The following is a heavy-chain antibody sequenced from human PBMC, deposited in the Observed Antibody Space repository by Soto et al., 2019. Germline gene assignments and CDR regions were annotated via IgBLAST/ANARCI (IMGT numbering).Heavy chain of an antibody. CDR1: GGSISSSSYY. V-gene: IGHV4-39*01. D-gene: IGHD3-22*01. CDR2: IYYSGST. Sequence: QLQLQESGPGLVKPSETLSLTCTVSGGSISSSSYYWGWLRQPPGKGLEWVGSIYYSGSTYYNPSLKSRITISVDTSKNQFSLKLSSVTAADTAVYYCARSAPHYYDTRWGQGTLVTVSS. CDR3: ARSAPHYYDTR. J-gene: IGHJ4*02.